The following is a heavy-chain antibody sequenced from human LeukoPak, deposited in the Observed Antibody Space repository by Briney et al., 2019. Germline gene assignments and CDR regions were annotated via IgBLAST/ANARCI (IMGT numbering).Heavy chain of an antibody. J-gene: IGHJ2*01. CDR3: ASWYYYDSSGYYFHWYFDL. CDR1: GGSISSSSYY. D-gene: IGHD3-22*01. Sequence: KPSETLSLTCTVSGGSISSSSYYWGWIRQPPGKGLEWIGSIYYSGSTYYNPSLKSRVTISVDTSKNQFSLKLSSVTAADTAVYYCASWYYYDSSGYYFHWYFDLWGRGTLVTVSS. V-gene: IGHV4-39*01. CDR2: IYYSGST.